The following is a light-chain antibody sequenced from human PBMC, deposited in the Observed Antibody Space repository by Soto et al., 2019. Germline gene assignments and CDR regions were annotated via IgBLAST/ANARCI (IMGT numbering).Light chain of an antibody. V-gene: IGKV3-15*01. CDR2: GAS. J-gene: IGKJ1*01. Sequence: EIVMTQSPATLSVSPGERATLSCRASQSVSSNLAWYQQKPGQAPRLLIDGASARATGIPARFSGSGSGTEFTLTISSLQSGDFAVYYCQQYNNWPPMAFGQGTKVEIK. CDR1: QSVSSN. CDR3: QQYNNWPPMA.